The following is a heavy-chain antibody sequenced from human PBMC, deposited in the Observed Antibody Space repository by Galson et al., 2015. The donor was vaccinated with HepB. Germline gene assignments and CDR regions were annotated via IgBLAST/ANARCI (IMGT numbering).Heavy chain of an antibody. CDR3: ARADIVVVPAALFDY. V-gene: IGHV1-46*03. D-gene: IGHD2-2*01. Sequence: SVKVSCKASGYTFTSYYMHWVRQAPGQGLEWMGIINPSGGSTSYAQKFQGRVTMTRDTSTSTVYMELSSLRSEDTAVYYCARADIVVVPAALFDYWGQGTLVTVSS. CDR2: INPSGGST. CDR1: GYTFTSYY. J-gene: IGHJ4*02.